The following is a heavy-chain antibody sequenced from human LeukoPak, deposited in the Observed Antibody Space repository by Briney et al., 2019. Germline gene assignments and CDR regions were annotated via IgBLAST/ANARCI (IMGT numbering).Heavy chain of an antibody. D-gene: IGHD3-10*01. CDR2: IYYSGST. V-gene: IGHV4-39*07. CDR3: ASYYGSGSYCNGYYFDY. CDR1: GGSISSSSYY. J-gene: IGHJ4*02. Sequence: SETLSLTCTVSGGSISSSSYYWGWIRQPPGKGLEWIGRIYYSGSTYYNPSLKSRVTISVDTSKNQFSLKLSSVTAADTAVYYCASYYGSGSYCNGYYFDYWGQGTLVTVSS.